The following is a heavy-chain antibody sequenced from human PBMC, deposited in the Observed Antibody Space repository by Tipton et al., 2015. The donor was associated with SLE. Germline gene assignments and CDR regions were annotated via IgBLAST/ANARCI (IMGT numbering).Heavy chain of an antibody. CDR1: GFIFDDYA. Sequence: SLRLSCAASGFIFDDYAMHWVRQAPGKGLEWVSGISWNSGSIGYADSVKGRFTISRDNAKNSLYLQMNSLRAEDTALYYCAKARQWYSYGYRGFDCWGQGTLVTVSS. V-gene: IGHV3-9*01. CDR3: AKARQWYSYGYRGFDC. J-gene: IGHJ4*02. D-gene: IGHD5-18*01. CDR2: ISWNSGSI.